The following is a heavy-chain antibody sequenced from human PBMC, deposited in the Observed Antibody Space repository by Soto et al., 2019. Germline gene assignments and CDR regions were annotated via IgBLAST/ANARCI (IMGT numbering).Heavy chain of an antibody. D-gene: IGHD6-19*01. V-gene: IGHV4-31*03. CDR3: ARARSSSWLLATWFDP. CDR2: SDYSGTT. Sequence: QVQLQESGPGLVKPSETLSLTCTVSGASISSKGYYWRWIRQHPGLGLDWIGYSDYSGTTDYNPSLKSRVTISLDTSKNQFSLKLNSVTAADTAVYYCARARSSSWLLATWFDPWGQGTLGPVSA. J-gene: IGHJ5*02. CDR1: GASISSKGYY.